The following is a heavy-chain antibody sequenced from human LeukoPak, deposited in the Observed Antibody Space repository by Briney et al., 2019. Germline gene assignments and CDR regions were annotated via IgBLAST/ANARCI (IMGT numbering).Heavy chain of an antibody. D-gene: IGHD1-26*01. V-gene: IGHV3-23*01. CDR3: AKDRELLRTDYFGY. Sequence: VQPGRSLRLSCAASGFTFSSYGMPWVRQAPGKGLEWVSAISGSGGSTYYADSVKGRFTISRDNSKNTLYLQMNSLRAEDTAVYYCAKDRELLRTDYFGYWGQGTLVTVSS. CDR2: ISGSGGST. J-gene: IGHJ4*02. CDR1: GFTFSSYG.